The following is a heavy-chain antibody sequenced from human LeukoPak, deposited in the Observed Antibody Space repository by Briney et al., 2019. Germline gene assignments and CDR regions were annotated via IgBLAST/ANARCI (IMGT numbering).Heavy chain of an antibody. CDR1: GYTFTAYY. CDR3: ARGSYYNEDWFDP. J-gene: IGHJ5*02. V-gene: IGHV1-2*02. D-gene: IGHD3-10*01. Sequence: GASVKVSFKASGYTFTAYYIHWVRQAPGQGRERMGWINPNNGGANYVQKFQGRVTMTRATSISTAYMELSRLRSDDTAVYYCARGSYYNEDWFDPWGQGTLVTVSS. CDR2: INPNNGGA.